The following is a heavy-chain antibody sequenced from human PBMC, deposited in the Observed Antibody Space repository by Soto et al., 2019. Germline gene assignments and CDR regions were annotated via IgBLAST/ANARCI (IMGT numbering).Heavy chain of an antibody. D-gene: IGHD6-19*01. CDR1: GFTVSSNY. CDR2: ISGSGGST. CDR3: VAGQYFFDY. V-gene: IGHV3-23*01. Sequence: GGSLRLSCAASGFTVSSNYMSWVRQAPGKGLEWVSAISGSGGSTYYADSVKDRFTISRDNSKKTLYLQMNSLRADDTAVYYCVAGQYFFDYCGQGTLVTVSS. J-gene: IGHJ4*02.